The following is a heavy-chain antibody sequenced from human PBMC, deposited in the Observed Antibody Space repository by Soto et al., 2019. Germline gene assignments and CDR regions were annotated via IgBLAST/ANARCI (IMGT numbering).Heavy chain of an antibody. D-gene: IGHD2-15*01. CDR3: AKDPIGGNHGP. CDR2: ISGSGGST. Sequence: GGSLRLSCAASGFTFSSYAMSWVRQAPGKGLEWVSAISGSGGSTYYADSVKGRFTISRENSKNTLYLQMNSLRAEDTAVYYCAKDPIGGNHGPWGQGTLVTVSS. J-gene: IGHJ5*02. CDR1: GFTFSSYA. V-gene: IGHV3-23*01.